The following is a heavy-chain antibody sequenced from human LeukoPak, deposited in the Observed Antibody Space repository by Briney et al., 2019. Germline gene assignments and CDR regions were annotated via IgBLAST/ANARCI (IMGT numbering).Heavy chain of an antibody. CDR2: ISYDGSNK. V-gene: IGHV3-30*18. D-gene: IGHD1-26*01. CDR1: GFTFSSYA. CDR3: AKDLGGSHMLYAFDI. Sequence: GGSLRLSCAASGFTFSSYAMSWVRQAPGKGLEWVAVISYDGSNKYYADSVKGRFTISRDNSKNTLYLQMNSLRAEDTAVYYCAKDLGGSHMLYAFDIWGQGTMVTVSS. J-gene: IGHJ3*02.